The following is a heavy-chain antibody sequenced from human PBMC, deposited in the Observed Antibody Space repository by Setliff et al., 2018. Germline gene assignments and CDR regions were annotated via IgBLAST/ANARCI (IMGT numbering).Heavy chain of an antibody. CDR2: ISSSSSYI. J-gene: IGHJ4*02. Sequence: PGGSLRLSCAASGFTFSSYSMNWVRQAPGKGLEWVSSISSSSSYIYYADSVKGRFTISRDNAKNSLYLQMNSLRAEDTAVYYCARDQLWRGYYFDYWGQGTLVTVSS. CDR1: GFTFSSYS. D-gene: IGHD3-16*01. V-gene: IGHV3-21*01. CDR3: ARDQLWRGYYFDY.